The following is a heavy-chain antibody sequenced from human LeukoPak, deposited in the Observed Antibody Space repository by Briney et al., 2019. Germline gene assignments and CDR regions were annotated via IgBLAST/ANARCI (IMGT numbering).Heavy chain of an antibody. CDR1: GGSISSYY. Sequence: SETLSLTRTVSGGSISSYYWSWIRQPPGKGLEWIGYIYYSGSTNYNPSLKSRVTISVDTSKNQFSLKLSSVTAADTAVYYCARGASGYDILTGYQLDYWGQGTLVTVSS. J-gene: IGHJ4*02. CDR2: IYYSGST. CDR3: ARGASGYDILTGYQLDY. V-gene: IGHV4-59*01. D-gene: IGHD3-9*01.